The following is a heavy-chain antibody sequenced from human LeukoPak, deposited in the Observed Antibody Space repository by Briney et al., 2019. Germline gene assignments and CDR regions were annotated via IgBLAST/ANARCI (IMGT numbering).Heavy chain of an antibody. CDR3: ARENVVVVAARDYYYMDV. D-gene: IGHD2-15*01. Sequence: ASVKVSCKASGYTFTGYYMHWVRQAPGQGLEWMGWINPNSGGTNYAQKFQGRVTMTRDTSISTAYMELSRLRSDDTAVYYCARENVVVVAARDYYYMDVWGKGTTVTVSS. CDR1: GYTFTGYY. CDR2: INPNSGGT. V-gene: IGHV1-2*02. J-gene: IGHJ6*03.